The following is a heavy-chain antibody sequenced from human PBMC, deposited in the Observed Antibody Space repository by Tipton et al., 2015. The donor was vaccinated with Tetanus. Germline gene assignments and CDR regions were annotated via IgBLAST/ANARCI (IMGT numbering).Heavy chain of an antibody. CDR2: IYTSGST. Sequence: TLSLNCTVSGGSISSYYWSWIRQPAGKGLEWIGRIYTSGSTNYNPSLKSRVTMSVDTSKNRFSLKLSSVTAADTAVYYCARDPESPDGATTEGYWGQGTLVTVSS. V-gene: IGHV4-4*07. D-gene: IGHD1-26*01. J-gene: IGHJ4*02. CDR1: GGSISSYY. CDR3: ARDPESPDGATTEGY.